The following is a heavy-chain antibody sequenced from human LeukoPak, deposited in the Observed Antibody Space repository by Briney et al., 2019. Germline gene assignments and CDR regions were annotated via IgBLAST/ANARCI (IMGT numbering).Heavy chain of an antibody. CDR3: ARGDERSDSSGWPDY. D-gene: IGHD6-19*01. J-gene: IGHJ4*02. Sequence: PSETLSLTCTVSGGSISSSSYYWGWIRQPPGKGLEWIGCIYYSGSTNYNPSLKSRVTISVDTSKNQFSLKLSSVTAADTAVYYCARGDERSDSSGWPDYWGQGTLVTVSS. CDR1: GGSISSSSYY. V-gene: IGHV4-39*07. CDR2: IYYSGST.